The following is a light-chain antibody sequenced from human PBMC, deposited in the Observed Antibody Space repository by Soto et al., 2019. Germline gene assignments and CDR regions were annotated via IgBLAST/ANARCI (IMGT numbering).Light chain of an antibody. V-gene: IGKV1-9*01. CDR3: QQLNSYPL. J-gene: IGKJ3*01. CDR1: QGISSY. Sequence: DIQLTQSPSFLSASVGDRVTITCRASQGISSYLAWYQQKPGKAPKLLFYAASTLQSGVPSTFSGSGFATEFPLTISSLHPEDFATYYCQQLNSYPLFGPGTKVDIK. CDR2: AAS.